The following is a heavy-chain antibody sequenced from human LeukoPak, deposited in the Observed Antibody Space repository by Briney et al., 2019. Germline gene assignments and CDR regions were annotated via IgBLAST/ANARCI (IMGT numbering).Heavy chain of an antibody. CDR3: ASVYKYGMDV. V-gene: IGHV1-24*01. J-gene: IGHJ6*02. CDR2: FDPEDGET. CDR1: GYTLIELS. Sequence: ASVKVSCKVSGYTLIELSIHWVRQAPGKGLDWMGGFDPEDGETIYAQKFQGRVTMTRDTSASTVYMELSSLRSEDTAVYYCASVYKYGMDVWGQGTTVTVSS.